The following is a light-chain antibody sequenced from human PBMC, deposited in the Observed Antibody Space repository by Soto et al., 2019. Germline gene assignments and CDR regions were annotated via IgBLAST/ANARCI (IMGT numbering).Light chain of an antibody. CDR2: AAS. Sequence: EIVLTQSPDTLSLFPGERATLSCRASQSVSNTYLAWYQQKPGQAPRPLISAASTRATGTPDRFSGSGSGTDFTLTIIRLEPEDFAIYYCQQYGSSRWTFGQGTKVEIK. CDR1: QSVSNTY. CDR3: QQYGSSRWT. V-gene: IGKV3-20*01. J-gene: IGKJ1*01.